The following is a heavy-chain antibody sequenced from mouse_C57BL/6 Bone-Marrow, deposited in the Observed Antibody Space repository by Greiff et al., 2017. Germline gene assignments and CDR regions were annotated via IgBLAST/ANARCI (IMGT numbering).Heavy chain of an antibody. D-gene: IGHD1-1*01. V-gene: IGHV14-3*01. CDR3: ARGGGFYYYGSSYQFAY. CDR1: GFNIKNTY. Sequence: EVQLQQSVAELVRPGASVKLSCTASGFNIKNTYMHWVKQRPEQGLEWIGRIDPANGNTKYAPKFQGKATITADTSSNTAYLQLSSLTSEDTAIYYCARGGGFYYYGSSYQFAYWGQGTLVTVSA. CDR2: IDPANGNT. J-gene: IGHJ3*01.